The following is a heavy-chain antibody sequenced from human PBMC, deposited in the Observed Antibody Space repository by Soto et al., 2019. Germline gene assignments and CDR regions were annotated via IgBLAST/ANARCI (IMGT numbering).Heavy chain of an antibody. J-gene: IGHJ3*01. D-gene: IGHD2-15*01. CDR2: IWFDGSKE. V-gene: IGHV3-33*01. CDR3: ARSGCSGGTCYRGYDAFDV. Sequence: QVQLVEFGGGVVQPGRSLRLSCAASGFPFNIFGIHWVRQAPGEGLEWVAVIWFDGSKEYYGGSVRGRFTVSRDNSKNTVYLQMNSLRGDDTAIYYCARSGCSGGTCYRGYDAFDVWGQGTMVTVSS. CDR1: GFPFNIFG.